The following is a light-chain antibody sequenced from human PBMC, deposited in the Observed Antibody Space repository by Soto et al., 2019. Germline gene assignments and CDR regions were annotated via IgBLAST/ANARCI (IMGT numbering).Light chain of an antibody. CDR2: DIS. Sequence: VMTQSPATLSVSPGERATLSCRAGQNIGSHLAWYLHRPGQPPRLIMYDISTRATGVPGRFVGSGSGTDFTLTISSLQTEDFALYYCQQYFYWPPETFGQGTKVEI. V-gene: IGKV3-15*01. CDR3: QQYFYWPPET. J-gene: IGKJ1*01. CDR1: QNIGSH.